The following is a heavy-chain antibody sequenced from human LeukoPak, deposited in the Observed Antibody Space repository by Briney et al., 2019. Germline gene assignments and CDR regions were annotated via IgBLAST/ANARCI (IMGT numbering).Heavy chain of an antibody. CDR3: AKAGGRSWAVLDY. J-gene: IGHJ4*02. Sequence: QSGGSLRLSCAASGFTFSSNGMHWVRQAPGKGLEWVAFIRFDGSNTYYADSVKGRLTISRDTSKNTLYLQMNSLRPEDTAVYYCAKAGGRSWAVLDYWGQGTLDTVSS. V-gene: IGHV3-30*02. CDR2: IRFDGSNT. D-gene: IGHD6-13*01. CDR1: GFTFSSNG.